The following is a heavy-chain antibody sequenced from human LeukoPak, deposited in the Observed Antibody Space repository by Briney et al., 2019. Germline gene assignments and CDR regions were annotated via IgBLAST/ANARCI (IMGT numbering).Heavy chain of an antibody. CDR1: GYNFATSG. V-gene: IGHV1-18*01. Sequence: ASVKVSCKAYGYNFATSGIGWVRQAPGQGLEWLGWISGYNGNTKSAPKLQGRVTMTTDTSTDTAYLELGSLRVDDTAIYYCARDLGPYTGSYYSYYHYMDVWGEGTSVTFSS. CDR2: ISGYNGNT. CDR3: ARDLGPYTGSYYSYYHYMDV. D-gene: IGHD1-26*01. J-gene: IGHJ6*03.